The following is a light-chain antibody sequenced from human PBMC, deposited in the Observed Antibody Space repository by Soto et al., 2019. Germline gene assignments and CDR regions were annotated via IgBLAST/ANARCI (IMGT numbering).Light chain of an antibody. CDR1: QTINSW. CDR3: QQANSFPIT. Sequence: DIQMTQSPSSVSASVGDRVTITCRASQTINSWLAWYQQKPGKAPNLLIYTASSLQSGVPSRFSGSGSGTDFTLTITSLQPEDFATYYCQQANSFPITFGQGTRLEIE. V-gene: IGKV1-12*01. CDR2: TAS. J-gene: IGKJ5*01.